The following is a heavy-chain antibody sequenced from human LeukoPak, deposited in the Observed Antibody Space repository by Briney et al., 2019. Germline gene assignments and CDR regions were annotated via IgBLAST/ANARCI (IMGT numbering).Heavy chain of an antibody. J-gene: IGHJ4*02. CDR1: GGSISNNNYY. CDR2: IYYSGST. D-gene: IGHD3-10*01. CDR3: ARAPYYYGSGSYRDFDY. V-gene: IGHV4-39*07. Sequence: SETLSLTCTVSGGSISNNNYYWGWIRQPPGKGLEWIGSIYYSGSTYYNPSLKSRVTISVDTSKNQFSLKLSSVTAADTAVYYCARAPYYYGSGSYRDFDYWGQGTLVTVSS.